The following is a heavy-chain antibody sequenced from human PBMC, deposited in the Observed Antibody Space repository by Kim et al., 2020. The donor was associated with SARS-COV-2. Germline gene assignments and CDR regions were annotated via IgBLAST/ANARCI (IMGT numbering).Heavy chain of an antibody. V-gene: IGHV4-4*02. D-gene: IGHD6-6*01. CDR1: GASMRITNW. CDR3: ATGPNIATRPFYFDS. J-gene: IGHJ4*02. CDR2: IYHTEST. Sequence: SETLSLTCAVSGASMRITNWWSWVRQPPGKGLEWIGDIYHTESTNYNPALESRVTISLDTSKNHFSLSLSSLTAADTAMYYCATGPNIATRPFYFDSWGQGALVTVSS.